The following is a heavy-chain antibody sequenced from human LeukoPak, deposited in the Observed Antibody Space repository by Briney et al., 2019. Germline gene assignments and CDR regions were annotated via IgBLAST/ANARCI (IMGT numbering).Heavy chain of an antibody. V-gene: IGHV4-59*01. CDR3: ARGSQYYYDSSGHLDY. J-gene: IGHJ4*02. D-gene: IGHD3-22*01. Sequence: SETLSLTCTVSGGSISSYYWSWIRQPPGKGLEWIGYIYYSGSTHYNPSLKSRVTISVDTSKNQFSLKLSSVTAADTAVYYCARGSQYYYDSSGHLDYWGQGTLVTVSS. CDR2: IYYSGST. CDR1: GGSISSYY.